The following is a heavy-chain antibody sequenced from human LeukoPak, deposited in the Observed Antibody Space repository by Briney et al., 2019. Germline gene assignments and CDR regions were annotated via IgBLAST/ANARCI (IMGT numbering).Heavy chain of an antibody. Sequence: GGSLRLSCTASGFTFSSYWMSWVRQAPGKGLEWVSAISGSGGSTYYADSVKGRFTISRDNSKNTLFLQMNSLRAEDTAVYYCATDIGFYPGNNFDYWGQGTLVTVSS. CDR3: ATDIGFYPGNNFDY. V-gene: IGHV3-23*01. J-gene: IGHJ4*02. D-gene: IGHD2/OR15-2a*01. CDR2: ISGSGGST. CDR1: GFTFSSYW.